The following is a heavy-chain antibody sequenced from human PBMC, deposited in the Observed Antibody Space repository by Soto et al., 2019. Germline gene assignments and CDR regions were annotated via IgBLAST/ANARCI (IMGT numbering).Heavy chain of an antibody. V-gene: IGHV4-59*01. CDR3: ARESEMVLSDLYYFDY. Sequence: QVQLQESGPGLVKPSETLSLICTVSNDSITNYYWNWILQPPGKGLEWIGYLSHTGITNYNPSLRGRVTISGDTSKNQFSLRLSSVTAADTATYYCARESEMVLSDLYYFDYWGRGTLVTVSS. CDR1: NDSITNYY. D-gene: IGHD2-8*01. CDR2: LSHTGIT. J-gene: IGHJ4*02.